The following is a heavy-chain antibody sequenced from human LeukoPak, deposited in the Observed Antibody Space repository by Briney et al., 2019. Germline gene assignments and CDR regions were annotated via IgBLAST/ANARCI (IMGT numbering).Heavy chain of an antibody. CDR3: AKDGYGYCYDSSGYSDYYFDY. D-gene: IGHD3-22*01. Sequence: GGSLRLSCAASGFTFSSYAMRWVRQAPGKGLEWVSAISGSGGSTYYADSVKGRFTISRDNSKNTLYLQMNSLRAEDTAVYYCAKDGYGYCYDSSGYSDYYFDYWGQGTLVTVSS. J-gene: IGHJ4*02. CDR2: ISGSGGST. CDR1: GFTFSSYA. V-gene: IGHV3-23*01.